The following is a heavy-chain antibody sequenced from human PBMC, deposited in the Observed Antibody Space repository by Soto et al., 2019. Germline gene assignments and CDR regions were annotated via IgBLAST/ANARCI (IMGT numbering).Heavy chain of an antibody. CDR3: ARDLPGIVGATLDY. CDR1: GYTFTSYG. Sequence: GASVKVSCKASGYTFTSYGISWVRQTPGQGLEWMGWISAYNGNTNYAQKLQGRVTMTTGTSTSTAYMELRSLRSDDTAVYYCARDLPGIVGATLDYWGQGTLVTVSS. CDR2: ISAYNGNT. V-gene: IGHV1-18*01. J-gene: IGHJ4*02. D-gene: IGHD1-26*01.